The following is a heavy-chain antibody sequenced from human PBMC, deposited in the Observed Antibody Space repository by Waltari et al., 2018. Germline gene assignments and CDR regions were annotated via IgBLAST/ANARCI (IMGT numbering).Heavy chain of an antibody. V-gene: IGHV3-21*01. J-gene: IGHJ4*02. D-gene: IGHD7-27*01. Sequence: EVQLVEPGGGLVKPGGSLRVSCADTGFSFSSYSMNWIRQAPGKGLEWVSSISSTSTYTHYADSVKGRFTISRDNAKNSLYLQMNSLRGDDTAVYYCARGGWGFSLDYWGQGTLVTFSS. CDR3: ARGGWGFSLDY. CDR1: GFSFSSYS. CDR2: ISSTSTYT.